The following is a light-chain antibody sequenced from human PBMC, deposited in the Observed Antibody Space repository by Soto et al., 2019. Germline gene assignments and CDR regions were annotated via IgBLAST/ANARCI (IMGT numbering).Light chain of an antibody. V-gene: IGLV2-8*01. CDR3: SSYGGSNNLV. CDR1: SSDVGGYNY. Sequence: QSALTQPPSASGSPGQSVTISCTATSSDVGGYNYVSWYQQHPGKVPKLMIYEVNKRPSGVPDRFSGSKSGNTASLTVSGLQAEDEADYYCSSYGGSNNLVFGGGTKLTVL. CDR2: EVN. J-gene: IGLJ2*01.